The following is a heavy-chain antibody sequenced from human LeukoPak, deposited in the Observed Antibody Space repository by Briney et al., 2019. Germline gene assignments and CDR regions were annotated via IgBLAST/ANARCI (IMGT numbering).Heavy chain of an antibody. CDR1: GGTFSSYA. D-gene: IGHD3-22*01. Sequence: ASVKVSCKASGGTFSSYAISWVRQAPRQGLEWMGGIIPIFGTANYAQKFQGRVTITTDESTSTAYMELRSLRSEDTAVYYCARDRFAYYYDSSGRFDYWGQGTLVTVSS. CDR3: ARDRFAYYYDSSGRFDY. CDR2: IIPIFGTA. V-gene: IGHV1-69*05. J-gene: IGHJ4*02.